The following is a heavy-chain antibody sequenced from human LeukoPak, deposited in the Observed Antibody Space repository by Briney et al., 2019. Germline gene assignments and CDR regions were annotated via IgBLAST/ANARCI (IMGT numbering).Heavy chain of an antibody. CDR2: ISGSSSST. V-gene: IGHV3-48*02. Sequence: GGSLRLSCAASGFTFSIYSMNWVRQAPGKGLEWVSFISGSSSSTFYADSVKGRFTVSRDNAKNTLYLQMNSLRDEDTAVYYCARNPGGIGDYWDQGTLVTVSS. D-gene: IGHD4-23*01. CDR1: GFTFSIYS. CDR3: ARNPGGIGDY. J-gene: IGHJ4*02.